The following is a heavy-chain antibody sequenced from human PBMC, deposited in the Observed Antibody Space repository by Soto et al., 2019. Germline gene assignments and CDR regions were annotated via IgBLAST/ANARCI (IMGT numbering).Heavy chain of an antibody. D-gene: IGHD1-1*01. CDR2: IDPSDGTT. CDR1: GYAFTTYH. V-gene: IGHV1-46*04. J-gene: IGHJ3*01. Sequence: ASVKVSCKASGYAFTTYHMHWVRQAPGQGLEWMGMIDPSDGTTTYAQKLQGRVTMTTVYLQMNDLRPADTAVYYCATWHEREHAYDVWGQGTTVTVSS. CDR3: ATWHEREHAYDV.